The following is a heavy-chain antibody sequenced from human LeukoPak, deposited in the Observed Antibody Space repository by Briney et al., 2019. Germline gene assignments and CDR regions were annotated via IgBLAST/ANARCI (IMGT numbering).Heavy chain of an antibody. Sequence: SETLSLTCTVSGGSISSYYWSWIRQPPGKGLEWIGYIYYSGSTNYNPSLKSRVTISVDTSKNQFSLKLSSVTAADTAVYYCARDEASVVRGVIIGNKGFDPWGQGTLVTVSS. V-gene: IGHV4-59*01. CDR1: GGSISSYY. CDR3: ARDEASVVRGVIIGNKGFDP. J-gene: IGHJ5*02. CDR2: IYYSGST. D-gene: IGHD3-10*01.